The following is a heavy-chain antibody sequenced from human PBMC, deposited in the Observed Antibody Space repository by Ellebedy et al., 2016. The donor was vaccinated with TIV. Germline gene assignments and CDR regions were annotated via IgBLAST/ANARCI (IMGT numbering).Heavy chain of an antibody. J-gene: IGHJ4*02. CDR1: GGSISSSSYY. D-gene: IGHD1-14*01. Sequence: MPSETLSLTCTVSGGSISSSSYYWGWIRQPPGKGLEWIGSIYYSGSTNYNPSLKSRVTISVDTSKNQFSLKLSSVTAADTAVYYCATGPNQDFFDYWGQGTLVTVSS. V-gene: IGHV4-39*07. CDR2: IYYSGST. CDR3: ATGPNQDFFDY.